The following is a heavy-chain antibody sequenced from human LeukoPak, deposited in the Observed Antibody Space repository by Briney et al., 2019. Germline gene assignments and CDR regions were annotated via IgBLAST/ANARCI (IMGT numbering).Heavy chain of an antibody. D-gene: IGHD4-17*01. CDR2: FDPEDGET. V-gene: IGHV1-24*01. CDR3: ATDRSDYAFDY. Sequence: ASVTVSCTVSVYTLTELCMHWVRQAPGKGLEWMGGFDPEDGETNYAQKFQGRVTMTEDTSTDTAYMELSSLRSEDTAVYYCATDRSDYAFDYWGQGTLVTVSS. CDR1: VYTLTELC. J-gene: IGHJ4*02.